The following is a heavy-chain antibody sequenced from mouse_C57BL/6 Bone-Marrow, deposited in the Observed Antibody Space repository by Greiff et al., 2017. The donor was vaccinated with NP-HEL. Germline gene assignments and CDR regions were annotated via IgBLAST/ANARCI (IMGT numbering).Heavy chain of an antibody. D-gene: IGHD2-1*01. J-gene: IGHJ2*01. V-gene: IGHV1-63*01. Sequence: QVQLKESGAGLVRPGTSVKMSCKASGYTFTNYWIGWAKQRPGHGLEWIGDIYPGGGYTNYNEKFKGKATLTADKSSSTAYMQFSSLTSEDSAIYYCARFYGNYYFDYWGQGTTLTVSS. CDR2: IYPGGGYT. CDR3: ARFYGNYYFDY. CDR1: GYTFTNYW.